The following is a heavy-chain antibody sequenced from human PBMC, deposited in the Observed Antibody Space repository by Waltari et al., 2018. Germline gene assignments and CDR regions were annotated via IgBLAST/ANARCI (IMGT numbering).Heavy chain of an antibody. J-gene: IGHJ4*02. CDR2: VHSSGSN. CDR1: GDSISSSY. V-gene: IGHV4-4*07. D-gene: IGHD6-13*01. CDR3: ARGPRQAGTSSWIFDY. Sequence: QVQLQESGPGLLKPSETLSLTCNVSGDSISSSYWSWIRQPAGNGLEWVGRVHSSGSNNYNTSLTSRVTMSVDTSKNQFSLKLTSVTAADTAMYFCARGPRQAGTSSWIFDYWGQGILVTVSS.